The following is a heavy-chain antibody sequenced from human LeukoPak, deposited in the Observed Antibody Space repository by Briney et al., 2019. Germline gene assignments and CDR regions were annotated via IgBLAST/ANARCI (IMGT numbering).Heavy chain of an antibody. CDR3: ARDRRGGKSYYFHGMNV. CDR1: GFTLRDYR. D-gene: IGHD3-10*01. J-gene: IGHJ6*02. V-gene: IGHV3-7*01. Sequence: GGSLRLSCAVSGFTLRDYRMAWVRQAPGKGLEWVANINLDGSEKDYVDSVKGRFTISRDNAKNSLYLQMSSLRGEDTAVYYCARDRRGGKSYYFHGMNVWGQGTTVTVSS. CDR2: INLDGSEK.